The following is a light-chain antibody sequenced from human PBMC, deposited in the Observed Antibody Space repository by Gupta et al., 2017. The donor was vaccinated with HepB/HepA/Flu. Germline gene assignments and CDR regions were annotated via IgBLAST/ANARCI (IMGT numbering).Light chain of an antibody. CDR2: AAS. Sequence: DIQMTPAPSSLSASVGDRVTITCRASQSISTYLNWYQQKPGKAPKLLIYAASSLQSGVPSRFSGSGSGTDFTLTISRLQPEDFATYYCQQNDRVPLTFGGGTKVDIK. V-gene: IGKV1-39*01. CDR3: QQNDRVPLT. CDR1: QSISTY. J-gene: IGKJ4*01.